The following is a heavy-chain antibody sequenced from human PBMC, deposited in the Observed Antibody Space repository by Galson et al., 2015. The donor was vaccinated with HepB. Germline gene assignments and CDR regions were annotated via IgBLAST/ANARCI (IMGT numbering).Heavy chain of an antibody. V-gene: IGHV3-30*04. Sequence: SLRLSCAASGFTFSSYIMHWVRQAPGKGLEWVAVISYDGSNKYYADSVKGRFTISRDNSKNTLYLQMNSLRAEDTGVYYCANGRSETYHYWGQGTLVTVSS. CDR3: ANGRSETYHY. CDR2: ISYDGSNK. CDR1: GFTFSSYI. J-gene: IGHJ4*02.